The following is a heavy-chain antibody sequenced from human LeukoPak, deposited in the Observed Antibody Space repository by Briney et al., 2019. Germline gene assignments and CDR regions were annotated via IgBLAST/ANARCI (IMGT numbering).Heavy chain of an antibody. D-gene: IGHD3-16*02. CDR1: GFTFSGYV. Sequence: PGGSLRLSCGASGFTFSGYVMSWVRQAPGKGLEWVSTISGGDDSTYYADSVKGRFTFSRDNSKNALFLQMNSLRAEDTAVYYCAKDQDRYTYYFDCWGQGTLVTVSS. J-gene: IGHJ4*02. CDR3: AKDQDRYTYYFDC. CDR2: ISGGDDST. V-gene: IGHV3-23*01.